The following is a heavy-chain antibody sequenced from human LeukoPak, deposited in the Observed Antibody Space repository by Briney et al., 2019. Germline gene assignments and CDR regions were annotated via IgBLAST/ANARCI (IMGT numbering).Heavy chain of an antibody. CDR1: GFTFSSYA. V-gene: IGHV3-23*01. CDR2: ISGSGGST. D-gene: IGHD4-17*01. Sequence: PGASLRLSCAASGFTFSSYAMSWVRQAPGKGQEWVSAISGSGGSTYYADSVKGRFTISRDNSKNTLYLQMNSLRAEDTAVYYCAKAPTTVTYYGMDVWGQGTTVTVSS. J-gene: IGHJ6*02. CDR3: AKAPTTVTYYGMDV.